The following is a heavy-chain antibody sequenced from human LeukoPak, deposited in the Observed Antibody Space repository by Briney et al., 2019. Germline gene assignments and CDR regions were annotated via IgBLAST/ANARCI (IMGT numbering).Heavy chain of an antibody. D-gene: IGHD5-24*01. Sequence: PGGSLRLSCAAPGFTFSSYSMNWVRRAPGKGLEWVSSISTGSSYIDYADSVKGRFTISRDNAKKSLYLQMNSLRAEDTAVYYCARDGYKPFDYWGQGTLVTVSS. CDR3: ARDGYKPFDY. J-gene: IGHJ4*02. V-gene: IGHV3-21*01. CDR2: ISTGSSYI. CDR1: GFTFSSYS.